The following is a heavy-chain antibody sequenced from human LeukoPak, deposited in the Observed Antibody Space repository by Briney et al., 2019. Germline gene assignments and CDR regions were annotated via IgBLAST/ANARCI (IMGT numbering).Heavy chain of an antibody. D-gene: IGHD6-13*01. CDR2: INHSGST. V-gene: IGHV4-34*01. J-gene: IGHJ2*01. CDR3: ARADSSSWYSNWYFDL. Sequence: SETLSLTCAVYGGSFSGYYWSWIRQPPGKGLEWIGEINHSGSTNYNPSLKSRVTISVDTSKNQFSLKLSSVTAADTAVYYCARADSSSWYSNWYFDLWGRGTLVTVSS. CDR1: GGSFSGYY.